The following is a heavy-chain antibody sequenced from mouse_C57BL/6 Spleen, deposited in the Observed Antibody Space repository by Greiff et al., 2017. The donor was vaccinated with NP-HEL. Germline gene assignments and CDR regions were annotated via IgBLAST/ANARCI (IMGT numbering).Heavy chain of an antibody. V-gene: IGHV1-55*01. CDR2: IYPGSGST. Sequence: QVQLKQPGAELVKPGASVKMSCKASGYTFTSYWITWVKQRPGQGLEWIGDIYPGSGSTNYNEKFKSKATLTVDTSSSTAYMQLSSLTSEDSAVYYCARDDYDYDGGNYWGQGTTLTVSS. J-gene: IGHJ2*01. CDR1: GYTFTSYW. CDR3: ARDDYDYDGGNY. D-gene: IGHD2-4*01.